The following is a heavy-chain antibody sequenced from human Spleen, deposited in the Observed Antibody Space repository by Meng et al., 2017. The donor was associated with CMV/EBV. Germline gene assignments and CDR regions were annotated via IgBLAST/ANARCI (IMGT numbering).Heavy chain of an antibody. Sequence: GESLKISCAASGFTFSSYSMNWVRQAPGKGLEWVSYISSSSSTIYYADSVKGRFTISRDNAKNSLYLQMNSLRAEDTAVYYCARQSVSLSGYYYYGMDVWGQGTTVTVSS. CDR3: ARQSVSLSGYYYYGMDV. D-gene: IGHD1-26*01. V-gene: IGHV3-48*04. J-gene: IGHJ6*02. CDR1: GFTFSSYS. CDR2: ISSSSSTI.